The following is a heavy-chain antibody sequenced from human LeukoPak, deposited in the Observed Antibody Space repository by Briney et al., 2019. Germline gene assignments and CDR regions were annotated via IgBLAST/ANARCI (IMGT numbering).Heavy chain of an antibody. CDR2: IIPIFGTA. D-gene: IGHD3-22*01. CDR3: ASEEESYYDSSGYYN. CDR1: GGTFSSHA. V-gene: IGHV1-69*13. J-gene: IGHJ4*02. Sequence: ASVKVSCKASGGTFSSHAISWVRQAPGQGLEWMGGIIPIFGTANYAQKFQGRVTITADESTSTAYMELSSLRSEDTAVYYCASEEESYYDSSGYYNWGQGTLVTVSS.